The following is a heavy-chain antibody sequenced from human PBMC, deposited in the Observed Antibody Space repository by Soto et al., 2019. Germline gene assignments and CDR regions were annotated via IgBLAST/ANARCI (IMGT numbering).Heavy chain of an antibody. D-gene: IGHD3-22*01. V-gene: IGHV3-74*01. CDR1: GFTFSTYW. Sequence: EVQLVESGGDLVQPGGSLRLSCAASGFTFSTYWMHWVRQAPGKGLLWVSRIKTDGTYATYADSVKGLFTISRDNAKNTLDLQMNSLRVEDAAVYYCAAGGSGYYANWGQGTLVTVSS. CDR3: AAGGSGYYAN. J-gene: IGHJ4*02. CDR2: IKTDGTYA.